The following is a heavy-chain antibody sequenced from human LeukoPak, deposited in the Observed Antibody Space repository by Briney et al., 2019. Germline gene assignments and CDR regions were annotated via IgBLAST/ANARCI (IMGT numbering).Heavy chain of an antibody. CDR2: ITHTGST. V-gene: IGHV4-34*01. J-gene: IGHJ4*02. CDR3: ALETSHPDALWSPDTYCSGGSCYRD. CDR1: GGSYTGYY. Sequence: SETLSLTCAVYGGSYTGYYSSWSRQPPGKGLEWIGEITHTGSTEYNPSLRSRVTISVDSSKRHLSLNLTSVTAADTALYYCALETSHPDALWSPDTYCSGGSCYRDWGQGTLVTVSS. D-gene: IGHD2-15*01.